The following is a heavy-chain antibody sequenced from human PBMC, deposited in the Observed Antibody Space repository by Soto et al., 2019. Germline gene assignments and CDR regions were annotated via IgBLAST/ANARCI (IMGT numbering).Heavy chain of an antibody. CDR1: GFTFGDYA. V-gene: IGHV3-49*03. Sequence: SLRLSCTASGFTFGDYAMSWFRQAPGKGLEWVGFIRSKAYGGTTEYAASVKGRFTISRDDSKSIAYLQMNSLKTEDTAVYYCTRSAAAAPFDYWGQGTLVTVSS. J-gene: IGHJ4*02. CDR3: TRSAAAAPFDY. CDR2: IRSKAYGGTT. D-gene: IGHD6-13*01.